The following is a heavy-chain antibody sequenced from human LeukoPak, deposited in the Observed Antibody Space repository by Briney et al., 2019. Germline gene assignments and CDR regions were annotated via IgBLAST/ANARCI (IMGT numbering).Heavy chain of an antibody. CDR1: GFTFSSYG. CDR3: AKTGSSGYYPPSYNDY. D-gene: IGHD3-22*01. CDR2: ISGSGGST. J-gene: IGHJ4*02. Sequence: GGSLRLSCAASGFTFSSYGMTWVRQAPGKGLEWVSAISGSGGSTYYADSVKGRFTISRDNSKNTLYLQMNSLRAEDTAVYYCAKTGSSGYYPPSYNDYWGQGTLVTVSS. V-gene: IGHV3-23*01.